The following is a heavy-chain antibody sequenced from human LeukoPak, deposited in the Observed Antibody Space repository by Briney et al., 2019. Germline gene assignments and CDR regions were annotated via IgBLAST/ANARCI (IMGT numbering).Heavy chain of an antibody. D-gene: IGHD6-6*01. CDR2: IIPIFGTA. CDR1: GGTFSSYA. J-gene: IGHJ4*02. V-gene: IGHV1-69*05. Sequence: SVKVSCKASGGTFSSYAISWVRQAPGQGLEWVGGIIPIFGTANYAQKFQGRVTITTDESTSTAYMELSSLRSEDTAVYYCARDEDYSSSSAAFDYWGRGTLVTVSS. CDR3: ARDEDYSSSSAAFDY.